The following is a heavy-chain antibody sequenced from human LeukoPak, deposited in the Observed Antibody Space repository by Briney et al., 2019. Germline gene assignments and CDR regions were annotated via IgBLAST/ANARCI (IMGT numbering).Heavy chain of an antibody. J-gene: IGHJ4*02. CDR3: AKRGSSGSSYYFDY. CDR1: GFTSSSYA. CDR2: ISGSGGST. Sequence: GGSLRLSCAASGFTSSSYAMSWVRQAPGKGLEWVSAISGSGGSTYYADSVKGRFTISRDNSKNTLYLQMNSLRAEDTAVYYCAKRGSSGSSYYFDYWGQGTLVTVSS. D-gene: IGHD3-22*01. V-gene: IGHV3-23*01.